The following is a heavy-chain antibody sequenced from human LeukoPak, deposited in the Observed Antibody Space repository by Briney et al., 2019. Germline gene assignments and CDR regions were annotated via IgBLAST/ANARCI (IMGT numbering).Heavy chain of an antibody. Sequence: EGCLSPSCVVFGFSYSSDMVSWVRQSPGKGLEWVSGMSGSGGHTYYADSVKGRFTISRDNARNTVYLQMNSLRVEDTAVYYCAKESYNHAQYYLDYWGQGTLLTVSS. CDR1: GFSYSSDM. J-gene: IGHJ4*02. V-gene: IGHV3-23*01. CDR2: MSGSGGHT. CDR3: AKESYNHAQYYLDY. D-gene: IGHD1-26*01.